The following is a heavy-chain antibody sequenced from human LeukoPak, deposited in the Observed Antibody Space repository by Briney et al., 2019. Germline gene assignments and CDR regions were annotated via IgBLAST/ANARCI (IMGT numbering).Heavy chain of an antibody. D-gene: IGHD5-24*01. CDR2: INPDSGGT. J-gene: IGHJ3*02. CDR3: ARGLQETLAWLKALSAFDI. V-gene: IGHV1-2*02. CDR1: GYTFTGYY. Sequence: ASVKVSCKASGYTFTGYYMHWVRQAPGQGLEWMGWINPDSGGTNYAQKFQGRVTMTRDTSISTAYLELSSLRSDDTAVYYCARGLQETLAWLKALSAFDIWGQGTMVTVSS.